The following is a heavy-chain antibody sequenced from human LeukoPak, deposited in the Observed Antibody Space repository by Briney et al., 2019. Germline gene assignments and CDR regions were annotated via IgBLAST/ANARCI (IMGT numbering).Heavy chain of an antibody. CDR3: ARVTAVAGFTNFDY. CDR1: GGSISTYY. V-gene: IGHV4-59*01. J-gene: IGHJ4*02. CDR2: IYYSGST. D-gene: IGHD6-19*01. Sequence: PSETLSLTCTVSGGSISTYYWNWIRQPPGKGLEWIGYIYYSGSTNYNPSLKSRVSISADTSKNQFSLKLSSVTAADTAVYYCARVTAVAGFTNFDYWGQGTLVTVSS.